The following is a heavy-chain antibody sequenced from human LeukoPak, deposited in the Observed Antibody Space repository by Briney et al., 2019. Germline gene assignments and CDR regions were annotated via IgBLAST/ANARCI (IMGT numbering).Heavy chain of an antibody. CDR1: GGSISSSSYY. D-gene: IGHD3-16*02. Sequence: SETLSLTCTVSGGSISSSSYYWGWIRQPPGKGLEWIGSIYYSGTTNIHPSLKSRLIVSLDMSKNKFSLNLTSVTAADTAVYYCARSIYNDQGTFDYWGQGAPVTVSS. V-gene: IGHV4-39*07. J-gene: IGHJ4*02. CDR3: ARSIYNDQGTFDY. CDR2: IYYSGTT.